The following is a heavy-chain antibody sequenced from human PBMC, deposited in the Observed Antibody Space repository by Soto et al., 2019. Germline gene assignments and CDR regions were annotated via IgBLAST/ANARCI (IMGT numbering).Heavy chain of an antibody. Sequence: QVQLQESGPGLVTPSETLSLTCTVSGGSMSSYYWSWIRQPPGKGLEWIGSIYYSGSTNYNPSLKSRVTISVDTSKNQFSLKLSSVTAADTAVYYCARGYCSGGTCFSRTFDIWGQGTMVTVSS. V-gene: IGHV4-59*08. CDR2: IYYSGST. D-gene: IGHD2-15*01. J-gene: IGHJ3*02. CDR3: ARGYCSGGTCFSRTFDI. CDR1: GGSMSSYY.